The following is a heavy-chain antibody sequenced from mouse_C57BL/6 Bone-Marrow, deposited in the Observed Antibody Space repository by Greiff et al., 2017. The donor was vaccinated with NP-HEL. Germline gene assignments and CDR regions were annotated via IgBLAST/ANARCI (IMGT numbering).Heavy chain of an antibody. CDR2: IDPSDSYT. D-gene: IGHD1-1*01. V-gene: IGHV1-69*01. CDR3: ASEYYCSSYWYFDV. CDR1: GYTFTSYW. Sequence: QVQLQQPGAELVMPGASVKLSCKASGYTFTSYWMHWVKQRPGQGLEWIGEIDPSDSYTNYNQKFKGKSTLTVDKSSSTAYMQLSSLTSEDSAVDYCASEYYCSSYWYFDVGGTGTTVTVSS. J-gene: IGHJ1*03.